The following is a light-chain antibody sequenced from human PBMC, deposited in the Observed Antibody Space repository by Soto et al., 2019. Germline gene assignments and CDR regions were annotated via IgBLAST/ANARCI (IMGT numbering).Light chain of an antibody. CDR3: QQYHSSPRT. Sequence: EIVLTQSPGTLSLSPGERATLSCRASQSVSSSCLAWYQQKPGQAPRLLIYGASSRATGIPDRFSGSGSGTDFTFTISRLEPEDFAVYYCQQYHSSPRTFGQGTKVEI. J-gene: IGKJ1*01. CDR1: QSVSSSC. V-gene: IGKV3-20*01. CDR2: GAS.